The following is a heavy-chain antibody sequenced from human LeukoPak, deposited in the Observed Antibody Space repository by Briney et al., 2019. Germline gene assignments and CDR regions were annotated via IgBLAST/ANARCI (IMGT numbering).Heavy chain of an antibody. CDR2: ISYDVSNK. CDR1: GFTFSSHA. J-gene: IGHJ4*02. CDR3: ARAYYDILTGSLSN. D-gene: IGHD3-9*01. Sequence: GRSLRLSCAASGFTFSSHAMHWVRQAPGKGLEWVAVISYDVSNKYYADSVKGRFTISRDNSKNTLYLQMNSLRAEDTAVYYCARAYYDILTGSLSNWGQGTLVTVSS. V-gene: IGHV3-30*04.